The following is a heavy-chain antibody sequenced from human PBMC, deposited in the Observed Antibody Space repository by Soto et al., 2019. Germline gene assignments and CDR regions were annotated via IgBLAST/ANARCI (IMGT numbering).Heavy chain of an antibody. Sequence: GASVKVSCKASGYTFTSYDIKWVRQATGQGLEWMGWMNPNSGNPGYAQKFQGIVTMTRTTSISTAYMDLSSLRSEDTAVYYCAKRSSSSTFDYWCQGTLVTVAS. J-gene: IGHJ4*02. CDR3: AKRSSSSTFDY. CDR2: MNPNSGNP. V-gene: IGHV1-8*02. CDR1: GYTFTSYD. D-gene: IGHD6-6*01.